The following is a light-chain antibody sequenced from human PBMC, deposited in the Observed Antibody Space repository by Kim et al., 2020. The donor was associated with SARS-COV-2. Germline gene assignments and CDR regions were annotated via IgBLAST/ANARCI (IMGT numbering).Light chain of an antibody. CDR3: QQSYITPFT. CDR2: AAS. CDR1: QTISSH. Sequence: ASVGDRVPIPCRTSQTISSHLNWYQQKPGRAPKLLISAASTLQGGVPSRFSGSGSETDFTLTISSLQPEDFATYFCQQSYITPFTFGPGTKVDIK. V-gene: IGKV1-39*01. J-gene: IGKJ3*01.